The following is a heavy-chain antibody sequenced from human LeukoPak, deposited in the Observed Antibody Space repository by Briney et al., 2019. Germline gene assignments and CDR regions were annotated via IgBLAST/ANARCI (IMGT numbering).Heavy chain of an antibody. J-gene: IGHJ5*02. V-gene: IGHV4-39*07. Sequence: SETLSLTCTVSGGSISSSSYYWGWIRQPPGKGLEWIGRIYTSGSTNYNPSLKSRVTISVDTSKNQFSLKLSSVTAADTAVYYCARGRLTLKISSSYRWFDPWGQGTLVTVSS. CDR3: ARGRLTLKISSSYRWFDP. CDR1: GGSISSSSYY. D-gene: IGHD6-13*01. CDR2: IYTSGST.